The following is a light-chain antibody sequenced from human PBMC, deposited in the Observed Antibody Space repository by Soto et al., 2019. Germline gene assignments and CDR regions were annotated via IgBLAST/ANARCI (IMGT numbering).Light chain of an antibody. Sequence: EIQMTQSPSTLSASVADRVTITFRASQSIRSLLAWYQQKPGKAPKVLIYDASSLGSGVPSRFSGSGSGTEFTLTISSLQPDDFATYFCQQYQTYSTFGQGTRLEI. CDR3: QQYQTYST. V-gene: IGKV1-5*01. CDR2: DAS. J-gene: IGKJ5*01. CDR1: QSIRSL.